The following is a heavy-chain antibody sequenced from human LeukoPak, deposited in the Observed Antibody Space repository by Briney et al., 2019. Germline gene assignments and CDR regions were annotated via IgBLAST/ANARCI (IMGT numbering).Heavy chain of an antibody. D-gene: IGHD1-26*01. J-gene: IGHJ4*02. CDR1: GGTFSSYA. CDR2: IIPIFGTA. V-gene: IGHV1-69*05. Sequence: SSVKVSCKASGGTFSSYAISWVRQAPGQGLEWMGGIIPIFGTATYAQKFQGRVTITTDESTSTAYIELSSLRSEDTAVYYCARVMGSGSYYLFDYCGQRTLVTVSS. CDR3: ARVMGSGSYYLFDY.